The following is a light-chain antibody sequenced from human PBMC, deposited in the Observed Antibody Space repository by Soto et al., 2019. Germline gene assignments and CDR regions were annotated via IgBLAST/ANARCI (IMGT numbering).Light chain of an antibody. CDR3: QHNYSPLPIT. Sequence: DIQMTQSPASLSASVGDRVTITCRASQNIVNYLNWYQQKPGKAPNLLIYGASSLQSGVPSRFSGSGFGTYFTLTISSLQTEDSATYYCQHNYSPLPITFGQGTRLEIK. CDR1: QNIVNY. V-gene: IGKV1-39*01. CDR2: GAS. J-gene: IGKJ5*01.